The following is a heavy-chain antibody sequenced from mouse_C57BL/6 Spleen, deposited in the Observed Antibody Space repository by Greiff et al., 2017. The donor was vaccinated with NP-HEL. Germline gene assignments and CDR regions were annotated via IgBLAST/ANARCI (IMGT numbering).Heavy chain of an antibody. CDR1: GFTFSSYA. CDR3: ARVRGTGSYAMDY. D-gene: IGHD4-1*01. Sequence: EVQGVESGGGLVKPGGSLKLSCAASGFTFSSYAMSWVRQTPEKRLEWVATISDGGSYTYYPDNVKGRFTISRDNAKNNLYLQMSHLKSEDTAMYYCARVRGTGSYAMDYWGQGTSVTVSS. V-gene: IGHV5-4*01. J-gene: IGHJ4*01. CDR2: ISDGGSYT.